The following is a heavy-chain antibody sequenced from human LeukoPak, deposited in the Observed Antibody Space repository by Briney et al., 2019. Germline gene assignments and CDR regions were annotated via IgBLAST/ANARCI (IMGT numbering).Heavy chain of an antibody. Sequence: QPGRCLRLSCAASGFALNTYAMHWVRQAPGQGLEWVALIWHDGSHKFYSKSLRGQFTISRDNSKNTLSLQIKNMRPEDTAVYYCAGEIFGSGSYPDFWGQGTLVTVSS. CDR2: IWHDGSHK. V-gene: IGHV3-33*01. CDR1: GFALNTYA. CDR3: AGEIFGSGSYPDF. D-gene: IGHD3-10*01. J-gene: IGHJ4*02.